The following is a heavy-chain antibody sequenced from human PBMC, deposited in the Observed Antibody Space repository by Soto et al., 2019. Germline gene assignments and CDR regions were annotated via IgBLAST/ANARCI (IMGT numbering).Heavy chain of an antibody. D-gene: IGHD3-22*01. J-gene: IGHJ2*01. Sequence: EVQLVQSGAEVKKPGESLKISCQGSGYSFTNYWIAWVRQMPGKGLEWMGIIYPGDSNTRYSPSFQGQVTISADKSISTAYLQWSSLKASDTAMYYCARSTYYSDGSAYSSSYWYFDLWGRGTLVTVSS. V-gene: IGHV5-51*01. CDR3: ARSTYYSDGSAYSSSYWYFDL. CDR2: IYPGDSNT. CDR1: GYSFTNYW.